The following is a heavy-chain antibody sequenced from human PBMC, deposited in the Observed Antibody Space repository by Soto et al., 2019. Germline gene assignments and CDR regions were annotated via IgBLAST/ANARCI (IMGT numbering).Heavy chain of an antibody. CDR1: GLPFNRNG. CDR3: ARDRSAGNYFYYGMDV. J-gene: IGHJ6*02. Sequence: GESLKISCAASGLPFNRNGMHWVRQAPGKGLEWVAVIWYDGSKEYYSDSVKGRFTISRDNSKNMLYLQMNSVRVEDTAVYFCARDRSAGNYFYYGMDVWGQGTTVTVSS. CDR2: IWYDGSKE. V-gene: IGHV3-33*01. D-gene: IGHD1-1*01.